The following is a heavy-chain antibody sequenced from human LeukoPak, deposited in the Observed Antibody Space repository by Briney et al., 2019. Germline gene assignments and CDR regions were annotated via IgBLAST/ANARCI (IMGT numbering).Heavy chain of an antibody. D-gene: IGHD3-10*01. CDR2: INPNSGGT. J-gene: IGHJ4*02. V-gene: IGHV1-2*02. CDR1: GYTFTGYY. Sequence: ASVTVSCKASGYTFTGYYMHLVRQAPGQGLEWMGWINPNSGGTNYAQKFQGRVTMTRDTSISTAYMELSRLRSDDTAVYYCARDGSGSYYNVDYWGQGTLVTVSS. CDR3: ARDGSGSYYNVDY.